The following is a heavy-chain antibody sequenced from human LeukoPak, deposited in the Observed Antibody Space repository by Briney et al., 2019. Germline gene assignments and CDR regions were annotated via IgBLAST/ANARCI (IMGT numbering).Heavy chain of an antibody. CDR3: ARDRDRSGSQNY. V-gene: IGHV1-18*04. Sequence: ASVKFSCKASGYTFSSYGIGWVRQAPGQGLEWMAWISVNNGDTNYAQKFQGRVTLTTDTSTTTAYMELRTLRSDDTAVYFCARDRDRSGSQNYRGQGTLVTVSS. D-gene: IGHD1-26*01. CDR1: GYTFSSYG. CDR2: ISVNNGDT. J-gene: IGHJ4*02.